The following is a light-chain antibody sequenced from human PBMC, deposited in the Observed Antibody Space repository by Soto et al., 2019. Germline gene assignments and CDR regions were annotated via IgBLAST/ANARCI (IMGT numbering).Light chain of an antibody. CDR3: PQRSGWPPWT. CDR2: DAS. J-gene: IGKJ1*01. CDR1: ESVNIY. V-gene: IGKV3-11*01. Sequence: EIVLTQSPATLSLSPGERATLSCRASESVNIYLSWYQQRPGQAPRLLIFDASHRAAGIPARFSASGSGTDFTLTISSLEPEDFAVYYCPQRSGWPPWTFGQGTKLDIK.